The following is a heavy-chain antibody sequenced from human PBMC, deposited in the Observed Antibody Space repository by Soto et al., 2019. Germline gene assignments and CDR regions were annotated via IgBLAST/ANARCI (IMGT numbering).Heavy chain of an antibody. CDR3: ARAAVPGSYYYYYGMDV. D-gene: IGHD1-1*01. Sequence: GGSLRLACAASGLTFSSYWMRWVRQAPGKGLEWVANIKQDGSDKYYVDSVKGRFTISRENAKNSLYLQMHSLRDEDTAVYYCARAAVPGSYYYYYGMDVWGQGTTVTVSS. V-gene: IGHV3-7*01. CDR1: GLTFSSYW. CDR2: IKQDGSDK. J-gene: IGHJ6*02.